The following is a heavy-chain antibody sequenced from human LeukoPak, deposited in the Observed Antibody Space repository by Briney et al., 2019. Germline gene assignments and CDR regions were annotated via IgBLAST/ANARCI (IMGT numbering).Heavy chain of an antibody. V-gene: IGHV3-7*01. CDR3: ARDQSVNYYGSGRYYYYMDV. Sequence: GGSLRLSCAASGFTFSSYRMSWVRQAPGKGLEWVANIKQDGSEKYYVDSVKGRFTISRDNAKNSLYLQMNSLRAEDTAVYYCARDQSVNYYGSGRYYYYMDVWGKGTTVTVSS. D-gene: IGHD3-10*01. CDR1: GFTFSSYR. CDR2: IKQDGSEK. J-gene: IGHJ6*03.